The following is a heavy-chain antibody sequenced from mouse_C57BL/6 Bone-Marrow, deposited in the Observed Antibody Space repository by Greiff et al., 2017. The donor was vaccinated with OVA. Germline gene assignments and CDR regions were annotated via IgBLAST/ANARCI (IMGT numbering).Heavy chain of an antibody. V-gene: IGHV2-9-1*01. Sequence: VMLVESGPGLVAPSQCLSITCTVSGFSLTSYAISWVRQPPGKGLEWLGVIWTGGGTNYNSALNSRLSISKDNSKSQVFLKMNSLQTDDTARYYCARGDWAWLGYWGQGTLVTVS. CDR3: ARGDWAWLGY. CDR2: IWTGGGT. J-gene: IGHJ3*01. D-gene: IGHD4-1*01. CDR1: GFSLTSYA.